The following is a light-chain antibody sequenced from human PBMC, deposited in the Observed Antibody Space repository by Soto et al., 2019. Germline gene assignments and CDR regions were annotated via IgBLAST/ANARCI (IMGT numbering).Light chain of an antibody. Sequence: QSALTQPPSVSGSPGQSGAISCTGTSSDVGSYNRVSWYQQPPGTAPKVMIYDVSNRPSGVPDRFSGSKSGNTASLTISGLQAEDEADYYCSSYTSSNTYVFGTGTKLTVL. CDR3: SSYTSSNTYV. J-gene: IGLJ1*01. CDR2: DVS. CDR1: SSDVGSYNR. V-gene: IGLV2-18*02.